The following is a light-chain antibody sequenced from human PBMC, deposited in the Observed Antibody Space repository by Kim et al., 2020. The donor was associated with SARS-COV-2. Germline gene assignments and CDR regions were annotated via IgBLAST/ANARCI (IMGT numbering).Light chain of an antibody. CDR3: QEYNTYFSLT. CDR1: QSISNG. V-gene: IGKV1-5*03. Sequence: VRDQGTIACRGSQSISNGLAWYQQTPGRAPKILIYRTSNLDSGVPSRFSGSGSGTEFTLTISCLQPDDFATYYCQEYNTYFSLTFGGGTKVDIK. CDR2: RTS. J-gene: IGKJ4*01.